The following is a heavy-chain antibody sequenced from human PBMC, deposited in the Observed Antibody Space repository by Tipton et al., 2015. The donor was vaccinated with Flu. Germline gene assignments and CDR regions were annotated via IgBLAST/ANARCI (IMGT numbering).Heavy chain of an antibody. CDR1: GYSISTRYY. D-gene: IGHD3-10*01. Sequence: TLSLTCTVSGYSISTRYYWGWIRQPPGKGLEWIGCISHSGRTYYNPSLKSRVTISLDTAKNQFSQRLTSVTAADTAVYYCARSTYYYGSGSSDYWGQGILVTVSS. J-gene: IGHJ4*02. CDR3: ARSTYYYGSGSSDY. V-gene: IGHV4-38-2*02. CDR2: ISHSGRT.